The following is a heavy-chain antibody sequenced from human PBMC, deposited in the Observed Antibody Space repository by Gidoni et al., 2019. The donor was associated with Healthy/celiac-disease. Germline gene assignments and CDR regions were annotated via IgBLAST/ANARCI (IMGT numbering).Heavy chain of an antibody. V-gene: IGHV3-23*01. D-gene: IGHD2-15*01. CDR2: ISGSGGST. J-gene: IGHJ3*02. CDR1: GFTFSSYA. Sequence: EVQLLESGGGLVQPGGSLRLSCAAPGFTFSSYAMSWVRQAPGKGLEWVSAISGSGGSTYYADSVKGRFTISRDNSKNTLYLQMNSLRAEDTAVYYCVKARSGPRGAFDIWGQGTMVTVSS. CDR3: VKARSGPRGAFDI.